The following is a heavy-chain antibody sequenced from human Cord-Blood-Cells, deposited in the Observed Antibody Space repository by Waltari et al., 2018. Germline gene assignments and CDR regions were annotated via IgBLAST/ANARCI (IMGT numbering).Heavy chain of an antibody. V-gene: IGHV4-38-2*02. CDR1: GYSISSGYY. CDR2: IYHSGST. Sequence: QVQLQESGPGLVKPSETLSLTCAVSGYSISSGYYWDWIRQPPGKGLEWIGSIYHSGSTYYNPSHKSRVTISVDTSKNQFSLKLSSVTAADTAVYYCARDLRAPYYYGSGSYGYWGQGTLVTVSS. D-gene: IGHD3-10*01. CDR3: ARDLRAPYYYGSGSYGY. J-gene: IGHJ4*02.